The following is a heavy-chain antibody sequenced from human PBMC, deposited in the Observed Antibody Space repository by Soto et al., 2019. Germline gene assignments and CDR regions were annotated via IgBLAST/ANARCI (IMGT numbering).Heavy chain of an antibody. CDR1: GFTFSSYG. CDR3: AKDRTHYYYDSSGSVDY. CDR2: ISYDGSNK. J-gene: IGHJ4*02. D-gene: IGHD3-22*01. V-gene: IGHV3-30*18. Sequence: PGGSLRLSCAASGFTFSSYGMHWVRQAPGKGLEWVAVISYDGSNKYYTDSVKGRFTISRDNSKNTLYLQMNSLRAEDTAVYYCAKDRTHYYYDSSGSVDYWGQGTLVTVSS.